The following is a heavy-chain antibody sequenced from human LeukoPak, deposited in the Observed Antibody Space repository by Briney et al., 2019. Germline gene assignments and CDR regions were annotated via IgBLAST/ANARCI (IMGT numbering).Heavy chain of an antibody. CDR1: GFTFSSYS. CDR2: ISSSSSYI. CDR3: ARDGYYGSGSYYNVIS. Sequence: GGSLRLSCAASGFTFSSYSMNWVRQAPGKGLEWVSSISSSSSYIYYADSVKGRFTISRDNAKNSLYLQMSSLRAEDTAVYYCARDGYYGSGSYYNVISWGQGTTVTVSS. D-gene: IGHD3-10*01. V-gene: IGHV3-21*01. J-gene: IGHJ6*02.